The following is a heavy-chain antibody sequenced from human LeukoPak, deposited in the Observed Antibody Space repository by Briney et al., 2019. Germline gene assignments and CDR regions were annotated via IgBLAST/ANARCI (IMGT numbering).Heavy chain of an antibody. Sequence: SETLALTGTVSGGSISGYYLSWIRQPPGKGREGIGYIYYRGRTNYNPSLKRRVTISADTSKNQFSMKLSSVTAADPAVYYCARGDYSDSSGYYWLPFDPWGQGTLVTVSS. CDR2: IYYRGRT. D-gene: IGHD3-22*01. CDR3: ARGDYSDSSGYYWLPFDP. V-gene: IGHV4-59*01. CDR1: GGSISGYY. J-gene: IGHJ5*02.